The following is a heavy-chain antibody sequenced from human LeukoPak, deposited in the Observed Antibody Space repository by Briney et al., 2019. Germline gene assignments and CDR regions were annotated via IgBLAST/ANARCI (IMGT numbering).Heavy chain of an antibody. CDR1: GGSISSYY. V-gene: IGHV4-59*01. Sequence: SETLSLTCTVSGGSISSYYWSWIRQPPGKGLEWIGYIYYSGSTNYNPSLKSRVTISVDTSKNQFPLKLSSVTAADTAVYYCVGVYDFWSGYYYGMDVWGQGTTVTVSS. D-gene: IGHD3-3*01. J-gene: IGHJ6*02. CDR2: IYYSGST. CDR3: VGVYDFWSGYYYGMDV.